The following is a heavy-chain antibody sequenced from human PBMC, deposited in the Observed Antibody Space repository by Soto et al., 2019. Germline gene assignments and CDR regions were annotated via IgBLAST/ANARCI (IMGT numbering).Heavy chain of an antibody. CDR3: AREAIVVVPAPSYYFDY. V-gene: IGHV4-31*03. D-gene: IGHD2-2*01. Sequence: PSETLSLTCTVSGVSISSGDYYLSWIRQRPGKGLEWIGYIYYSGGTYYNPSLGSRVTVSVDTSKNQFSLKLSSVTAADTAVYYCAREAIVVVPAPSYYFDYWGQGTLVTVSS. CDR1: GVSISSGDYY. J-gene: IGHJ4*02. CDR2: IYYSGGT.